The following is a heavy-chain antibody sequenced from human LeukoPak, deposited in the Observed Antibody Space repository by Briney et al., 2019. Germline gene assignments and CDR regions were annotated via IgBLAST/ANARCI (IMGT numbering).Heavy chain of an antibody. V-gene: IGHV3-21*01. J-gene: IGHJ4*02. CDR2: ISSSSSYI. Sequence: GGSLRLSCAASGFTFSSYSMNWVRQAPGKGLEWVSSISSSSSYIYYADSVKGRFTISRDNAKNSLYLQMNSLRAEDTAVYYCARVDGSGSYLTYYYDSSGYYYFDYWGQGTLVTVSS. CDR3: ARVDGSGSYLTYYYDSSGYYYFDY. D-gene: IGHD3-22*01. CDR1: GFTFSSYS.